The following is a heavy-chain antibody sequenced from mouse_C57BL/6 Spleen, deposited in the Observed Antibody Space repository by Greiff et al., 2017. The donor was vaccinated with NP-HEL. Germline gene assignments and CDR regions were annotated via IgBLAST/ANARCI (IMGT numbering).Heavy chain of an antibody. D-gene: IGHD2-3*01. V-gene: IGHV1-55*01. CDR1: GYTFTSYW. CDR3: ARGSDGYYPWFAY. J-gene: IGHJ3*01. Sequence: QVQLQQPGAELVKPGASVKMSCKASGYTFTSYWITWVKQRPGQGLEWIGDIYPGSGSTNYNEKFKSKATLTVDTSSSTAYMQLSSLTSEDSAVYYCARGSDGYYPWFAYWGQGTLVTVSA. CDR2: IYPGSGST.